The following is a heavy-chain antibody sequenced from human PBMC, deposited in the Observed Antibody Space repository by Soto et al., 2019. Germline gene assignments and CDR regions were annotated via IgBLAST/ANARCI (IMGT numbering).Heavy chain of an antibody. D-gene: IGHD5-12*01. CDR2: IGSTSSTI. V-gene: IGHV3-48*02. CDR3: ATTVATPNTVCYYAMEV. CDR1: GFTFYSYS. J-gene: IGHJ6*02. Sequence: PGGSLRLSCAASGFTFYSYSMNWVRQAPGKGLEWLSYIGSTSSTIYYADSVKGRFTISRDNAKNSLYLQMNSLRDEDTAVYYCATTVATPNTVCYYAMEVGGQGTTVSV.